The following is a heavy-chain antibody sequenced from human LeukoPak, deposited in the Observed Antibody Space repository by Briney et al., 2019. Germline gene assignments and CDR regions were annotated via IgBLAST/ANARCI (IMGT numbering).Heavy chain of an antibody. V-gene: IGHV3-23*01. Sequence: GGSLRLSCVASGFTFSSYAMSWVRQAPGKGLEWVSAFVGGGGSPYYADSVKGRLTISRDNSKNTLYLQMNSLRAEDTALYYCAKGLGTGFFGAFDFWGQGTLVTVSS. D-gene: IGHD3-10*01. CDR2: FVGGGGSP. CDR3: AKGLGTGFFGAFDF. J-gene: IGHJ4*02. CDR1: GFTFSSYA.